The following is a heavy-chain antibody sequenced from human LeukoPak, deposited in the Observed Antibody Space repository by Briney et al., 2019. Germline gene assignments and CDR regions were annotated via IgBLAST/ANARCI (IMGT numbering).Heavy chain of an antibody. CDR3: ARSRGYSYGTTFLDY. J-gene: IGHJ4*02. CDR2: TYYSGST. V-gene: IGHV4-59*08. D-gene: IGHD5-18*01. CDR1: GGSISTYY. Sequence: SETLSLTCTVSGGSISTYYWSWIRQPPGKGLEWIWYTYYSGSTNYNPSLKSRVTISVDTSKNQFSLKLSSVTAADTAVYYCARSRGYSYGTTFLDYWGQGTLVTVSS.